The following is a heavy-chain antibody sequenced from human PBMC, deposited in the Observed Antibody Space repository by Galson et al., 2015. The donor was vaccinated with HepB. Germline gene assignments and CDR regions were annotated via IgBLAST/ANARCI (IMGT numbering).Heavy chain of an antibody. J-gene: IGHJ5*02. Sequence: SLRLSCAASGFTFSSYSMNWVRQAPGKGLEWVSYISGSSSTIYYADSVKGRFTISRDNANNSLYLQMNSLRVEDTAVYYCARARDVRWPNWFDPSGQGTLVTVSS. D-gene: IGHD4-23*01. CDR3: ARARDVRWPNWFDP. V-gene: IGHV3-48*04. CDR2: ISGSSSTI. CDR1: GFTFSSYS.